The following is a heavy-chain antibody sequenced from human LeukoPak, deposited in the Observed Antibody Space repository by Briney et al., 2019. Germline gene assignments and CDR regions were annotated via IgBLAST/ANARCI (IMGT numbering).Heavy chain of an antibody. V-gene: IGHV3-9*01. CDR1: GFTFDDYS. CDR3: AKASSSIVGATTGAFDI. J-gene: IGHJ3*02. Sequence: RRSLTLSCAASGFTFDDYSMHWVRQAPGKGLEWVAGTSWNSGSIGYADSVQGRFTISRDNAKNSLYLQMNSLRAEDTALYYCAKASSSIVGATTGAFDIWGQGTMVTVSS. D-gene: IGHD1-26*01. CDR2: TSWNSGSI.